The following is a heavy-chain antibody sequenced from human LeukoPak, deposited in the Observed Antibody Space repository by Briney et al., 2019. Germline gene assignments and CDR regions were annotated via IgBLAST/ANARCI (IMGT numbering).Heavy chain of an antibody. D-gene: IGHD3-9*01. CDR2: INSDGSNT. V-gene: IGHV3-74*01. CDR1: GFTFSSYW. CDR3: ARQGAKRPYYDILTSDY. Sequence: GGSLRLSCAASGFTFSSYWMHWVRQAPGKGLVWVSRINSDGSNTSYADSVKGRFTISRDNAKNTLYLQMNSLRAEDTAVYYCARQGAKRPYYDILTSDYWDQGTLVTVSS. J-gene: IGHJ4*02.